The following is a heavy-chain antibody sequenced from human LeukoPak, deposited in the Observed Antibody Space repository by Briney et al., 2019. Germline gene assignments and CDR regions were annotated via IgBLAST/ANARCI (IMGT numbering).Heavy chain of an antibody. V-gene: IGHV3-30*04. D-gene: IGHD6-19*01. J-gene: IGHJ4*02. Sequence: GGSLRLSCAASGFTFSSYTIHWVRQAPGKGLEWVAVISYDGSYKYYADSVKGRFTISRDNSKNTLYLQMNSLRGEDTAVYYSARDRSLGDYSSAWFDFDYWGQGTLVTVSS. CDR3: ARDRSLGDYSSAWFDFDY. CDR2: ISYDGSYK. CDR1: GFTFSSYT.